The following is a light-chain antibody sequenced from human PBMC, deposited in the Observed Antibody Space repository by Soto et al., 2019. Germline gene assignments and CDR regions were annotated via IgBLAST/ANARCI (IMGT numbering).Light chain of an antibody. Sequence: EMAMTQSPATLSVSPGEGVTLSCRAGQSVRSNLAWYQQKRGQAPRLLIYGASTRATGIPARFSGSGSGTEFTLSISSLQSEDFAVYYCQQYYNWPRTFGQGTKVEI. V-gene: IGKV3-15*01. J-gene: IGKJ1*01. CDR2: GAS. CDR1: QSVRSN. CDR3: QQYYNWPRT.